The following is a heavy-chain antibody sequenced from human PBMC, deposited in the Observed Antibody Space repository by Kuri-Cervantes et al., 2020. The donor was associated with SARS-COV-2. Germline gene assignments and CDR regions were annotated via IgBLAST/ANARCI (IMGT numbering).Heavy chain of an antibody. V-gene: IGHV3-30*07. CDR2: ISYDGSNK. D-gene: IGHD4-17*01. J-gene: IGHJ4*02. CDR1: GFTFSSYA. CDR3: ATDSGDYVLVY. Sequence: LSLTCAASGFTFSSYAMHWVRQAPGKGLEWVAVISYDGSNKYYADSVKGRFTISRDNSKNTLYLQMNSLRAEDTAIYYCATDSGDYVLVYWGQGTLVTVS.